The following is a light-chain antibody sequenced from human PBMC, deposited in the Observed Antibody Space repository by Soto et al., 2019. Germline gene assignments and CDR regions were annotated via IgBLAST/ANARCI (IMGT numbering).Light chain of an antibody. Sequence: QSALTQPASVSGSPGQSITISCTGTSSDVGTYYLVSRYQQHPGKAPKLMIYEGSKRPSGVSHRFSGSKSGNTASLTISGLQSEDEADYYCCSYARSRTYGFGTGTKGTVL. J-gene: IGLJ1*01. CDR3: CSYARSRTYG. CDR2: EGS. CDR1: SSDVGTYYL. V-gene: IGLV2-23*01.